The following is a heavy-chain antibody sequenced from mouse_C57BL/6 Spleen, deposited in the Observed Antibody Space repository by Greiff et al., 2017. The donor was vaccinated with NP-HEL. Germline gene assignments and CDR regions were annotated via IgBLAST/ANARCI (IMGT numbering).Heavy chain of an antibody. CDR3: ARKERDYYAMDY. J-gene: IGHJ4*01. V-gene: IGHV1-50*01. CDR1: GYTFTSYW. CDR2: IDPSDSYT. Sequence: VQLQQPGAELVKPGASVKLSCKASGYTFTSYWMQWVKQRPGQGLEWIAEIDPSDSYTNYNQKFKGKATLPVDTSSSTAYMQLSSLTSEGTAVYFCARKERDYYAMDYWGQGTSVTVSS.